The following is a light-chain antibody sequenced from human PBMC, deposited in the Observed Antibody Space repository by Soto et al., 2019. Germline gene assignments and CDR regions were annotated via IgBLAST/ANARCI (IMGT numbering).Light chain of an antibody. CDR1: QSVGSN. CDR2: GAS. CDR3: QQYRNWPLLS. J-gene: IGKJ4*01. V-gene: IGKV3-15*01. Sequence: EIVMTQSPATLSVSPGERATLSCRASQSVGSNLAWFQQKPGQAHSLLIYGASTRATGIPARFSGSGSGTEFTLTISSLQSQDFVVYYCQQYRNWPLLSFGGGTKVDIK.